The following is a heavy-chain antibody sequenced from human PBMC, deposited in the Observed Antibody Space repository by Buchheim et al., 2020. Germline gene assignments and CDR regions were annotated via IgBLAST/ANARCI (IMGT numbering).Heavy chain of an antibody. J-gene: IGHJ4*02. CDR2: ISSSSSYI. V-gene: IGHV3-21*01. D-gene: IGHD1-26*01. CDR3: ARDKLFSESYYIDY. Sequence: EVQLVESGGGLVKPGGSLRLSCAASGFSFSSYSMSWVRQAPGKGPEWVSSISSSSSYIYYADSVKGRFTISRDNAKNSLYLQMNKLRAEDTAVYYCARDKLFSESYYIDYWGQGAL. CDR1: GFSFSSYS.